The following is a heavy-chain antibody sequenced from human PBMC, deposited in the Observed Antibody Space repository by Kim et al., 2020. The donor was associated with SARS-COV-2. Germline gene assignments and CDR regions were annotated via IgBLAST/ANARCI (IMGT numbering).Heavy chain of an antibody. Sequence: GGSLRLSCAASGFTFSNAWISWVRQAPGKGLEWVGRIKSKTDGGTTDYAAPVKGRFTISRDDSKNTLYLQMNSLKTEDTAVYYCTTDKDYGDYVFDYWGQGTLVTVSS. D-gene: IGHD4-17*01. CDR1: GFTFSNAW. CDR3: TTDKDYGDYVFDY. V-gene: IGHV3-15*01. J-gene: IGHJ4*02. CDR2: IKSKTDGGTT.